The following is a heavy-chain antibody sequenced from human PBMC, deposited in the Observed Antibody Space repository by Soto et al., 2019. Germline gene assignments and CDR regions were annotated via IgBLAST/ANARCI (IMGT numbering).Heavy chain of an antibody. CDR3: ARDPRYCSGGSCSDLDYYYMDV. CDR2: ISSNGGST. D-gene: IGHD2-15*01. J-gene: IGHJ6*03. CDR1: GFTFSSYA. Sequence: EVQLVESGGGLVQPGGSLRLSCAASGFTFSSYAMHWVRQAPGKGLEYVSAISSNGGSTYYANSVKGRFTISGDNSKNTLYLQMGSLRAEDMAVYYCARDPRYCSGGSCSDLDYYYMDVWGKGTTVTVSS. V-gene: IGHV3-64*01.